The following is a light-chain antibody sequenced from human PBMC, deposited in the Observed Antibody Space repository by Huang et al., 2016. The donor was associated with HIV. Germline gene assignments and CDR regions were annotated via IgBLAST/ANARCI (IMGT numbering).Light chain of an antibody. Sequence: IVMTQSPATLSVSPGERVTLACRANRTVSTNLARYQQRPGQAPRRLIYGSSTRAPGVPARFSGSGSGTDVSLTISSLQSEDFALYYCHQYNNWLLSFGGGTRVDI. J-gene: IGKJ4*01. CDR3: HQYNNWLLS. CDR2: GSS. V-gene: IGKV3-15*01. CDR1: RTVSTN.